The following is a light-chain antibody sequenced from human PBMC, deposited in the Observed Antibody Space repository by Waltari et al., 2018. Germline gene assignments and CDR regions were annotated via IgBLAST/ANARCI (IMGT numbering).Light chain of an antibody. V-gene: IGKV1-12*01. CDR2: SAS. CDR3: QQANSFPPT. CDR1: QGIRSW. J-gene: IGKJ3*01. Sequence: DIQMTQSPSSVSASVGDRVTITCRASQGIRSWLAWYQQKPGKAPKLLIYSASSLQSGVPSRVSGSGSGTDFTLTISSLQPEDFATYYCQQANSFPPTFGPGTKVDIK.